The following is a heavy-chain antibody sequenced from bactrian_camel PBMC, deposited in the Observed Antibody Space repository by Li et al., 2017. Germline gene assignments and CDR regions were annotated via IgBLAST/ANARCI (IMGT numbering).Heavy chain of an antibody. V-gene: IGHV3S1*01. CDR1: GFAFSIYR. D-gene: IGHD2*01. Sequence: HVQLVESGGGSVQAGGSLRLSCAASGFAFSIYRMSWVRQAPGKGLEWVSRISPGGSSTYYADSVKGQFTISRGNAKNTLYLQMNNLKSEDTALYYCAKALGSGDYYTGEYNYWGQGTQVTVS. CDR2: ISPGGSST. CDR3: AKALGSGDYYTGEYNY. J-gene: IGHJ4*01.